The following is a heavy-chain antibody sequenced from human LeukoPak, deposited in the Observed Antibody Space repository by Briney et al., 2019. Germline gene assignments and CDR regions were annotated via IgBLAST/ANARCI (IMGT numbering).Heavy chain of an antibody. D-gene: IGHD3-9*01. J-gene: IGHJ6*03. V-gene: IGHV3-30*04. CDR1: GFTFSHYS. CDR3: GREGHYDILTGYSPVEYYYYFMDV. Sequence: PGGSLRLSCAASGFTFSHYSLHWVRQAPGKGLEWVGVISSDGNDEHHADSVKGRFTISRDNSRDTLYLEMSSLRPEDTAIYYCGREGHYDILTGYSPVEYYYYFMDVWGKGTTVTVSS. CDR2: ISSDGNDE.